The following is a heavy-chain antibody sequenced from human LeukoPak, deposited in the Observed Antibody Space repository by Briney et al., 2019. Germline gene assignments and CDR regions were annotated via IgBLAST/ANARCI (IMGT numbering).Heavy chain of an antibody. CDR1: GGSISGSTYY. CDR2: IYYSGST. CDR3: ARDSGDWFDP. J-gene: IGHJ5*02. V-gene: IGHV4-39*07. Sequence: SETLSLTCTVSGGSISGSTYYWGWIRQSPGKGLEWIGNIYYSGSTYYNPSLKSRVTISIDTSKIQFSLNLSSVTAADTAVYYCARDSGDWFDPWGQGTLVTVSS.